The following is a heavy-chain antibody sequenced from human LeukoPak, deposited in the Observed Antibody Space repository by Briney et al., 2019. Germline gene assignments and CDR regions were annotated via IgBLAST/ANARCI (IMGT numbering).Heavy chain of an antibody. CDR2: IKQDGSEK. V-gene: IGHV3-7*01. D-gene: IGHD2-2*01. CDR3: ARDPRVGYCSSSSCQGGYNYFDP. J-gene: IGHJ5*02. CDR1: GITFSNYW. Sequence: PGGSLRLSCVGSGITFSNYWMNWDRQAPGKGLEWVANIKQDGSEKDYVDSVKGRFTISRDNAKNSLYLQMNSLRVEDTAVYYCARDPRVGYCSSSSCQGGYNYFDPWGQGTLVTVSS.